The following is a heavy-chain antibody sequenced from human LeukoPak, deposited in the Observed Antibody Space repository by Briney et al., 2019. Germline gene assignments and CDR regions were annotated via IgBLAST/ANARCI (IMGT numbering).Heavy chain of an antibody. V-gene: IGHV3-23*01. CDR3: ARGKTSDDIIEDAFDI. D-gene: IGHD3-9*01. CDR2: ISGSGGST. CDR1: GFTFSSYA. J-gene: IGHJ3*02. Sequence: GGSLRLSCAASGFTFSSYAMSWVRQAPGKGLEWVSAISGSGGSTYYADSVKDRFTISRDYSQNTLLLQMNSLRAEDTALYYCARGKTSDDIIEDAFDIWGQGTMVAVSS.